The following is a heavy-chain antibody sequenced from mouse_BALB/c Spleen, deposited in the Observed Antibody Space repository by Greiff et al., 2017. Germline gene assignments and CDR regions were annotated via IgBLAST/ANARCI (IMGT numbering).Heavy chain of an antibody. CDR3: ARRKFITTAYYAMDY. CDR1: GFDFSRYW. V-gene: IGHV4-1*02. CDR2: INPDSSTI. J-gene: IGHJ4*01. D-gene: IGHD1-2*01. Sequence: EVKLLESGGGLVQPGGSLKLSCAASGFDFSRYWMSWVRQAPGKGLEWIGEINPDSSTINYTPSLKDKFIISRDNAKNTLYLQMSKVRSEDTALYYCARRKFITTAYYAMDYWGQGTSVTVSS.